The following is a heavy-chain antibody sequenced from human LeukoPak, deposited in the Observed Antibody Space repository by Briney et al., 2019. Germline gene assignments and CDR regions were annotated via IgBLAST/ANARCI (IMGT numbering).Heavy chain of an antibody. CDR2: IYTSGST. V-gene: IGHV4-38-2*02. CDR3: ARDRCSGGSCYQGGFDY. D-gene: IGHD2-15*01. CDR1: GYSISSGYY. Sequence: PSETLSLTCTVSGYSISSGYYWGWIRQPPGKGLEWIGRIYTSGSTNYNPSLKSRVTISVDTSKNQFSLKLSSVTAADTAVYYCARDRCSGGSCYQGGFDYWGQGTLVTVSS. J-gene: IGHJ4*02.